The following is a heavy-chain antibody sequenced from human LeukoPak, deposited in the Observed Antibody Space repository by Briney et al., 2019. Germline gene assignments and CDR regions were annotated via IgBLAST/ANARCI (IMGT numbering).Heavy chain of an antibody. J-gene: IGHJ4*02. Sequence: GGSLRLSGAASGFTCDDYAMHWVRQAPGKGLEWVSLISWDGGITYYADSVKGRFTISRDNNKRSLYLQMSSLTTEDTALYYCARALGGGSSDGDYWGQGTLVTVSS. D-gene: IGHD3-16*01. CDR3: ARALGGGSSDGDY. V-gene: IGHV3-43*01. CDR1: GFTCDDYA. CDR2: ISWDGGIT.